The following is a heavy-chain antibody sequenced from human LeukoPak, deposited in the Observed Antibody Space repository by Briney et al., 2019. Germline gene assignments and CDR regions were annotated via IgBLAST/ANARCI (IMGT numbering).Heavy chain of an antibody. J-gene: IGHJ4*02. Sequence: PGRSLRLSCAASGFTFSSYGMHWVRQAPGKGLEWVAVISYDGSNKYYADSVKGRFTISRDNSKNTLYLQMNSLRAEDTAVYYCAKDVGYCSGGSSWCYSDYWGQGTLVTVSS. D-gene: IGHD2-15*01. CDR2: ISYDGSNK. CDR3: AKDVGYCSGGSSWCYSDY. CDR1: GFTFSSYG. V-gene: IGHV3-30*18.